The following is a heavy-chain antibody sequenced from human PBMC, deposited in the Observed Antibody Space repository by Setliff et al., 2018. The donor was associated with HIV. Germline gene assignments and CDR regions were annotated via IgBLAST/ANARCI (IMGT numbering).Heavy chain of an antibody. D-gene: IGHD3-22*01. CDR2: IYFSGTT. V-gene: IGHV4-59*02. J-gene: IGHJ6*03. CDR3: ARVKHHDSSGYYPPSHYYYMDV. Sequence: SETLSLTCTVSGGSVSGYYWTWIRQPPGKGLEWIGHIYFSGTTNYNLSLQSRVTISVDTSKNQLSLKLSSVTAADTAVYYCARVKHHDSSGYYPPSHYYYMDVWGKGTTVTVSS. CDR1: GGSVSGYY.